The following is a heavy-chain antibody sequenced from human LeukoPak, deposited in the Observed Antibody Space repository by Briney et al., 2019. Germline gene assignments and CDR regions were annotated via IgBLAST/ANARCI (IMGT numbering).Heavy chain of an antibody. V-gene: IGHV3-21*01. D-gene: IGHD6-13*01. CDR2: ISGSSSYI. J-gene: IGHJ4*02. CDR3: AKDIDWYTISGGDY. CDR1: GFTFSSYN. Sequence: GGSLRLSCAASGFTFSSYNMNWVRQAPGKGLEWVSSISGSSSYIYYADSVKGRFTISRDNAKNSLYLQMNSLRAEDTTVYYCAKDIDWYTISGGDYWGQGTLVTVSS.